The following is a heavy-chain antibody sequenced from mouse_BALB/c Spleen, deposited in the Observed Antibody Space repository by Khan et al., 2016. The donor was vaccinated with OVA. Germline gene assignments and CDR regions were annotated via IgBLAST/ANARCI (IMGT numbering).Heavy chain of an antibody. Sequence: QVQLQESGPGLVAPSQSLSLTCTVYGYSLTRYGVHWVRQPPGKGLEWLGLIWAGGSTDYNWALLSRLSISIDNSKCLVFLNMNSLQTDDTALYYCARSKYLARYWGQGTTLTVSS. J-gene: IGHJ2*01. V-gene: IGHV2-9*02. CDR3: ARSKYLARY. CDR1: GYSLTRYG. CDR2: IWAGGST. D-gene: IGHD3-3*01.